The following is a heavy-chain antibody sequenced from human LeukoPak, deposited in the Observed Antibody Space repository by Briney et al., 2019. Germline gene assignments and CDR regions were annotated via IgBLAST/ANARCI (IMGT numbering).Heavy chain of an antibody. CDR2: ISHVGST. CDR3: ARVLSSGWDLHPDY. V-gene: IGHV4-4*02. J-gene: IGHJ4*02. Sequence: GSLRLSCAASGFSFSNYDMHWVRQPPGKGLEWIGEISHVGSTNYNPSLKSRVTISVDKSKNQFSLNVSSVTAADTAVYYCARVLSSGWDLHPDYWGQGTLVTVST. D-gene: IGHD3-22*01. CDR1: GFSFSNYDM.